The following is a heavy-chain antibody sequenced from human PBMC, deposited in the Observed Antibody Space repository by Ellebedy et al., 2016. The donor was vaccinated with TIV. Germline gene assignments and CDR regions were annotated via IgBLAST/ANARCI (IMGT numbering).Heavy chain of an antibody. J-gene: IGHJ5*02. CDR2: INHSGST. CDR3: ARGYGRYPRRFLFDP. Sequence: SETLSLTCAVYGGSFSGYYWSWIRQPPGKGLEWIGEINHSGSTNYNPSLKSRVTISVDTSKNQFSLKLLSVTSADTAVYYCARGYGRYPRRFLFDPWGQGTLVTVSS. CDR1: GGSFSGYY. D-gene: IGHD4-17*01. V-gene: IGHV4-34*01.